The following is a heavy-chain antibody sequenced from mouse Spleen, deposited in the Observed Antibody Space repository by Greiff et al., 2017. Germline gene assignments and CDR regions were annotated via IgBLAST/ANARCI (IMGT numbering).Heavy chain of an antibody. CDR3: ARRNWDDY. CDR1: GYTFTSYG. D-gene: IGHD4-1*01. V-gene: IGHV1-81*01. J-gene: IGHJ2*01. Sequence: VKLQQSGAELARPGASVKLSCKASGYTFTSYGISWVKQRTGQGLEWIGEIYPRSDNTYYNEKFKGKATLTADTSSSIAYMELRSLTSEDSAVYFCARRNWDDYWGQGTILTVSS. CDR2: IYPRSDNT.